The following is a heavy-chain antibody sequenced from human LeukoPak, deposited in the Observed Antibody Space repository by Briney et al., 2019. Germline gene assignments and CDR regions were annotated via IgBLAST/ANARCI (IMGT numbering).Heavy chain of an antibody. Sequence: PSETLSLTCTVSGGSVSSGSYYWSWIRQPAGKGLEWIGRIYTSGSTNYNPSLKSRVTISIDTSKNQFSLNLNSVTAADTAVYYCATLRHIDGYNFDYWGQGTLVTVSS. CDR3: ATLRHIDGYNFDY. D-gene: IGHD5-24*01. V-gene: IGHV4-61*02. J-gene: IGHJ4*02. CDR2: IYTSGST. CDR1: GGSVSSGSYY.